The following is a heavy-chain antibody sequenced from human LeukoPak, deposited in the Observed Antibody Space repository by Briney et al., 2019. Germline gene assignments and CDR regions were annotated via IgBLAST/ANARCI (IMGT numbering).Heavy chain of an antibody. CDR1: GFPFSTHR. V-gene: IGHV3-74*01. Sequence: GGSLKLSCAASGFPFSTHRMYWVRQAPGKELVWVARISGDGSMTRYADSVKGRFTISRDNAKDTLFLQMTSLRVEDTAVYSCASLLTPYHGSGGGGVDVWGQGTTVTVSS. CDR2: ISGDGSMT. J-gene: IGHJ6*02. CDR3: ASLLTPYHGSGGGGVDV. D-gene: IGHD3-10*01.